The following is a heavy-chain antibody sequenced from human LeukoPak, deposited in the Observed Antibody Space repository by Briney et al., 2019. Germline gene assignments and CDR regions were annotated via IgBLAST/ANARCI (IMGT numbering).Heavy chain of an antibody. J-gene: IGHJ5*02. V-gene: IGHV3-15*01. CDR2: IKSKTDGGTT. CDR3: TTDAIWFGEFDP. CDR1: GFTFSNAW. D-gene: IGHD3-10*01. Sequence: GGSLRLSCAASGFTFSNAWMSWVRQAPGKGLEWVGRIKSKTDGGTTDYAAPVKGRFTISRDDSKNTLYLQMNSLKTEDTAVYYCTTDAIWFGEFDPWGQGTLVTVSS.